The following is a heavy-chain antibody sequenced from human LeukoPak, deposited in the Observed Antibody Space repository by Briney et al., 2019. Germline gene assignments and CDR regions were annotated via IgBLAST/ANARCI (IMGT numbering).Heavy chain of an antibody. J-gene: IGHJ5*02. D-gene: IGHD6-13*01. CDR2: IYDSGST. CDR1: GGSISSSNYY. Sequence: PSETLSLTCTVSGGSISSSNYYWGGIRQAPGKGLEWIGSIYDSGSTYYNPSLKSRVTIYVDTTKNQFSLKLNSVTAADTAMYYCASGSSSGLLGWFDPWGQGTLVTVSS. V-gene: IGHV4-39*01. CDR3: ASGSSSGLLGWFDP.